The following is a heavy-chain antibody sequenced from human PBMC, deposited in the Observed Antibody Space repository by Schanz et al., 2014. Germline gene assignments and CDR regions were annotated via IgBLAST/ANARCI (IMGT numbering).Heavy chain of an antibody. J-gene: IGHJ4*02. CDR1: GFTLSSYA. CDR2: ISYDGSNK. D-gene: IGHD3-22*01. Sequence: QVQLVESGGGVVQPGRSLRLSCAAYGFTLSSYAMHWVRQAPGKGLEWVAVISYDGSNKYYADSVKGRFTISRDNSKNTLYLQMNSRRAEDTAVYYCAKDPSHGDYDYYCDYWGQGTLVTVSS. CDR3: AKDPSHGDYDYYCDY. V-gene: IGHV3-30-3*01.